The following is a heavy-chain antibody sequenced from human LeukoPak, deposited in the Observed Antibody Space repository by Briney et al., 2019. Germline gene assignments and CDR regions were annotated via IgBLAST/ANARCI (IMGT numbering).Heavy chain of an antibody. CDR1: GFTFNSYW. V-gene: IGHV3-7*01. CDR3: ARGHSGSYRVDY. D-gene: IGHD1-26*01. J-gene: IGHJ4*02. CDR2: IKQDGNKK. Sequence: GGSLRLSCAASGFTFNSYWMAWVRQAPGKGLEWVANIKQDGNKKYYVDSVKGRFIISRDNAKNTLYLQVNSLRAEDTAVYYCARGHSGSYRVDYWGQGTLVTVSS.